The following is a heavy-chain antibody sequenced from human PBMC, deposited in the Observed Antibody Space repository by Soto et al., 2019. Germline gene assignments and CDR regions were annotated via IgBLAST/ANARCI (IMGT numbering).Heavy chain of an antibody. CDR1: GFTFSSYG. V-gene: IGHV3-30*18. CDR2: ISYDGSNK. CDR3: AKDGYDILTGYAYYDGMDV. Sequence: QVQLVESGGGVVQPGRSLRLSCAASGFTFSSYGMHWVRQAPGQGLEGVAVISYDGSNKYYADSVKGRVTVSRDNSKNTLYMQMNSLRAEDTAVYYCAKDGYDILTGYAYYDGMDVWGQGTTVTVSS. D-gene: IGHD3-9*01. J-gene: IGHJ6*02.